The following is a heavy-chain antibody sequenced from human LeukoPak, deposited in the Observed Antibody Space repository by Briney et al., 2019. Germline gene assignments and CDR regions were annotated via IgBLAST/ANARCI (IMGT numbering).Heavy chain of an antibody. CDR1: GFTFSSYS. Sequence: GGSLRLSCAASGFTFSSYSMNWVRQAPGKGLEWVSSISSSSGYIYYADSVKGRFTISRDNAKNSLYLQMNSLRAEDTAVYYCARSAYYYDSSGYYPFDYWGQGTLVTVSS. V-gene: IGHV3-21*01. CDR3: ARSAYYYDSSGYYPFDY. D-gene: IGHD3-22*01. CDR2: ISSSSGYI. J-gene: IGHJ4*02.